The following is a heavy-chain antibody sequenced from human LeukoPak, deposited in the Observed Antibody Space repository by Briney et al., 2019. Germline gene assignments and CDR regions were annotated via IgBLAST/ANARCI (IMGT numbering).Heavy chain of an antibody. Sequence: EASVKVSCKASGYTFTSYYMHWVRQAPGQGLEWMGIINPSGGSTSYAQKFQGRVTMTRDTSTSTVYMELSSLRSEDTAVYYCARGGQEYSSSAGECYDYWGQGTLVTVSS. D-gene: IGHD6-6*01. CDR3: ARGGQEYSSSAGECYDY. V-gene: IGHV1-46*01. CDR1: GYTFTSYY. J-gene: IGHJ4*02. CDR2: INPSGGST.